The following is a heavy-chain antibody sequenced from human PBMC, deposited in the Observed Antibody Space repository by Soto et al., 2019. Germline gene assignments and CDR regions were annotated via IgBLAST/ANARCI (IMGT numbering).Heavy chain of an antibody. J-gene: IGHJ5*02. D-gene: IGHD2-15*01. Sequence: GGSLRLSCAASGFTFSSYGMHWVRQAPGKGLEWVAVIWYDGSNKYYADSVKGRFTISRDNSKNTLYLQMNSLRAEDTAVYYCARVHAARFPVLYNWFDPWGQGNLVTVSS. V-gene: IGHV3-33*01. CDR1: GFTFSSYG. CDR2: IWYDGSNK. CDR3: ARVHAARFPVLYNWFDP.